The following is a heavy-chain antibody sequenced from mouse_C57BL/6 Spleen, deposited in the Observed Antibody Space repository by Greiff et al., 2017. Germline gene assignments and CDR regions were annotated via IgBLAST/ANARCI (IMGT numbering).Heavy chain of an antibody. J-gene: IGHJ2*01. V-gene: IGHV1-53*01. CDR3: ARSGGEEGYYFDY. CDR1: GYTFTSYW. D-gene: IGHD3-2*02. Sequence: QVQLKQPGTELVKPGASVKLSCKASGYTFTSYWMHWVKQRPGQGLEWIGNINPSNGGTNYNEKFKSKATLTVDKSSSTAYMQLSSLTSEDSAVYYCARSGGEEGYYFDYWGQGTTLTVSS. CDR2: INPSNGGT.